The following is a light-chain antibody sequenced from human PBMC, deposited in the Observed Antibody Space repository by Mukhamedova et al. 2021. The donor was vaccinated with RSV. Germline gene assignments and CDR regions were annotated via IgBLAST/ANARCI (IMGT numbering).Light chain of an antibody. Sequence: GERATLSCRASQSVSSNLAWYQQKPGQAPRLLIYGASTRATGIPARFSGSGSGTEFTLTISSMQSEDFAVYYCQQYNNWPFTFGPG. J-gene: IGKJ3*01. CDR1: QSVSSN. CDR3: QQYNNWPFT. CDR2: GAS. V-gene: IGKV3-15*01.